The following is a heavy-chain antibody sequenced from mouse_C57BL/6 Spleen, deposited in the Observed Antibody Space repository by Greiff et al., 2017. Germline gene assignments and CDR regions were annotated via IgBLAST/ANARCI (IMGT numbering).Heavy chain of an antibody. CDR3: ALYGKDAMDY. D-gene: IGHD2-10*02. Sequence: EVQVVESGGGLVKPGGSLKLSCAASGFTFSDYGMHWVRQAPETGLEWVAYISSGSSTIYYADTVKGRFTISRDNAKNTLFLQMTSLRSEDTAMYYCALYGKDAMDYWGQGTSVTVSS. V-gene: IGHV5-17*01. CDR2: ISSGSSTI. CDR1: GFTFSDYG. J-gene: IGHJ4*01.